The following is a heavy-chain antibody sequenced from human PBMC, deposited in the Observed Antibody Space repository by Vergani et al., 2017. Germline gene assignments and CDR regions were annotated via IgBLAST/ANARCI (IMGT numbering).Heavy chain of an antibody. CDR2: INPSGGST. V-gene: IGHV1-46*03. CDR3: ARGXRYCSGGSCYSGPGYYYYMDV. J-gene: IGHJ6*03. D-gene: IGHD2-15*01. Sequence: QVQLVQSGAEVKKPGASVKVSCKASGYTFTSYYMHWVRQAPGQGLEWMGIINPSGGSTSYAQKFQGRVTMTRDTSTSTGYMELSSLRSEDTAVYYCARGXRYCSGGSCYSGPGYYYYMDVWGKGTTVTVSS. CDR1: GYTFTSYY.